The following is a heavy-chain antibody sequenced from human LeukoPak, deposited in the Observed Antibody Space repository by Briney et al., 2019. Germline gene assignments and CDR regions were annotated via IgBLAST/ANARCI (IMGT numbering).Heavy chain of an antibody. D-gene: IGHD3-16*02. CDR1: GGSIGTYY. CDR3: ARHIGGGIEDMDV. V-gene: IGHV4-59*08. CDR2: IYVTGN. J-gene: IGHJ6*03. Sequence: SSETLSLTCTVSGGSIGTYYWSWVRQSPGKGLEWIGYIYVTGNRYNPYLQSRVTISVDTSRNQFFLKMSSVTAADMAVYYCARHIGGGIEDMDVWGKGTKVTVSS.